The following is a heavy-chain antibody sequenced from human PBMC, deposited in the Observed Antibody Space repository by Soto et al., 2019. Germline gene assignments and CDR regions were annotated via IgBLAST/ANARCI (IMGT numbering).Heavy chain of an antibody. D-gene: IGHD3-10*01. J-gene: IGHJ5*02. CDR1: RYTFTSYY. Sequence: ASVKVSCKAPRYTFTSYYSNWVRQAPGQGLEWMGLINPHGGSTAYAQKFKGRVNSTRDTSASTVYMEVSSLTSEDTAMYYCARSSGGNFGLIIERHNWFAAWGESTLVKVSS. CDR2: INPHGGST. V-gene: IGHV1-46*01. CDR3: ARSSGGNFGLIIERHNWFAA.